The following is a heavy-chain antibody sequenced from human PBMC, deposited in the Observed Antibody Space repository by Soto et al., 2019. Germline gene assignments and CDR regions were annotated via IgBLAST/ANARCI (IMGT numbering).Heavy chain of an antibody. J-gene: IGHJ6*03. CDR2: IYSSGST. Sequence: QVQLQESGPGLVKPSQTLSLTCTVSGGSISSGGYYWSWIRQHPGKGLEWIGYIYSSGSTYYNPSLKSRVRISEDSSKNQSALKLSSVDAGDTAVYYCARGGYDFWRGYFYYMDVWGKGTTVTASS. V-gene: IGHV4-31*03. D-gene: IGHD3-3*01. CDR1: GGSISSGGYY. CDR3: ARGGYDFWRGYFYYMDV.